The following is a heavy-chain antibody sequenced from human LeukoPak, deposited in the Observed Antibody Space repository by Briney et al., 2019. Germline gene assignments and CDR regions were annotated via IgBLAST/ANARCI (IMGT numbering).Heavy chain of an antibody. J-gene: IGHJ5*02. V-gene: IGHV3-49*03. Sequence: GGSLRLSCKGSGVTFSDCAVTWFRQTPGKGLEWVGFVRTKTHGGAPETAASVRGRFNVSRDDSAGIAYLQMTSLRTEDTAMYYCARVNFRDYRGYTWFEPWAREPWSPSPQ. CDR2: VRTKTHGGAP. D-gene: IGHD3-10*01. CDR1: GVTFSDCA. CDR3: ARVNFRDYRGYTWFEP.